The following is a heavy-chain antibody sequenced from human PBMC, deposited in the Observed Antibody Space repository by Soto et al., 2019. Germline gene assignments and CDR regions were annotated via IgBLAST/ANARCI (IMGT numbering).Heavy chain of an antibody. CDR3: ARDFSSSSWYPAPYYYYGMDV. V-gene: IGHV1-69*12. CDR1: GGTFSSYA. J-gene: IGHJ6*02. D-gene: IGHD6-13*01. Sequence: QVQLVQSGAEVKKPGSSVKVSCKASGGTFSSYAISWVRQAPGQGLEWMGGIIPIFGTANYAQKFQGRVTITADESTSTAYMELSSLRSEDTAVYYCARDFSSSSWYPAPYYYYGMDVWGQGTTVTVSS. CDR2: IIPIFGTA.